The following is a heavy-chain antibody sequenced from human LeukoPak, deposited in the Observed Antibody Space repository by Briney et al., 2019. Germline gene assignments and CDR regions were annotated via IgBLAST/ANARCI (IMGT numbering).Heavy chain of an antibody. D-gene: IGHD2-2*01. CDR2: INPNSGGT. CDR3: ARDGSVVPAATYFDY. V-gene: IGHV1-2*02. Sequence: ASVKVSCKASGYTFTGYYMHWVRQAPGQGPEWMGWINPNSGGTNYAQKFQGRVTMTRDTSISTAYMELSRLRSDDTAVYYCARDGSVVPAATYFDYWGQGTLVTVSS. CDR1: GYTFTGYY. J-gene: IGHJ4*02.